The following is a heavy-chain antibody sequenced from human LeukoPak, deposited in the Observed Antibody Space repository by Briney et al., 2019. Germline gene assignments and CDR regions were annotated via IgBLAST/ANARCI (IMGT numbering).Heavy chain of an antibody. Sequence: SETLSLTCTVSGGSISDYYWNWIRQPPGKGLEWIGYLSYSGSTNYNPSLRSRVTISVDTSKNQFSLELSSVTAADTAVYYCARAVGSGSFQTYYYYMDVWGKGTTVTISS. CDR2: LSYSGST. CDR3: ARAVGSGSFQTYYYYMDV. J-gene: IGHJ6*03. V-gene: IGHV4-59*01. CDR1: GGSISDYY. D-gene: IGHD3-10*01.